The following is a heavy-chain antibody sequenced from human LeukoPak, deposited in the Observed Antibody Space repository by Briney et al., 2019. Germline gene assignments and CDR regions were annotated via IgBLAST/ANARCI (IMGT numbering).Heavy chain of an antibody. CDR2: INPNSDVT. Sequence: ASVKVSCKASGYTFTDYYVHWVRQAPGQGLEWMGWINPNSDVTNYAQRFQGRVTLTRDTSISTAYMELKRLTSDDTAVYYCAGSPKWGYYLDYCGQGTLVTVSS. J-gene: IGHJ4*02. D-gene: IGHD2-15*01. CDR1: GYTFTDYY. CDR3: AGSPKWGYYLDY. V-gene: IGHV1-2*02.